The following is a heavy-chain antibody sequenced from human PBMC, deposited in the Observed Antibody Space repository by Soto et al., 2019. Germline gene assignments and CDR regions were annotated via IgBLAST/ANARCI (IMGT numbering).Heavy chain of an antibody. J-gene: IGHJ6*02. D-gene: IGHD3-3*01. CDR2: ISGSGGST. CDR1: GFTFSSYA. Sequence: GGSLRLSCAASGFTFSSYAMSWVRQAPGKGLEWVSAISGSGGSTYYADSVKGRFTISRDNSKNTLYLQMNSLRAEDTAVYYCAKLPTPVLRFLEWLPNSGMDVWGQGTAVTVSS. CDR3: AKLPTPVLRFLEWLPNSGMDV. V-gene: IGHV3-23*01.